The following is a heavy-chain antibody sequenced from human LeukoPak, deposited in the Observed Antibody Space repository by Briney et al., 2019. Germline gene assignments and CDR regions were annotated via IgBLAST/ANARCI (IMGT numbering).Heavy chain of an antibody. CDR3: ARESHYYGSGSYTDY. CDR1: GFTVSSNY. Sequence: GGSLRLSCAASGFTVSSNYMSWVRQAPGKGLEWVSVIYSGGSTYYADSVKGRFTISRDNSKNTLYLQMNSLRAEDTAVYYCARESHYYGSGSYTDYWGQGTLVTVSS. CDR2: IYSGGST. J-gene: IGHJ4*02. V-gene: IGHV3-66*01. D-gene: IGHD3-10*01.